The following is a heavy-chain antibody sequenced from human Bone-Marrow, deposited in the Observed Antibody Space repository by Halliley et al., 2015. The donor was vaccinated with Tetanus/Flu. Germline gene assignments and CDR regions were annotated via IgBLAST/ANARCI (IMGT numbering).Heavy chain of an antibody. CDR2: INPSSGST. V-gene: IGHV1-46*01. CDR3: ARDAFRSRSAFDI. J-gene: IGHJ3*02. CDR1: EYIFTSYY. D-gene: IGHD3-3*01. Sequence: QVQLVQSGAEVKKPGASVKVPCKASEYIFTSYYMHWVRQAPGQGLEWMGIINPSSGSTTYAQKFQGRVTMTRDTSTSTVYMELSSLRSEDTALYYCARDAFRSRSAFDIWGQGTMVTVSS.